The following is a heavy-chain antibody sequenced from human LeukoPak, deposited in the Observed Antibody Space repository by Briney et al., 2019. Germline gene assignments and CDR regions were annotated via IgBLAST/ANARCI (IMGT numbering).Heavy chain of an antibody. Sequence: PGGSLRLSCAASGFTFSDYYMSWIRQAPGKGLEWVSYISCSGSTRYYADSVRRRFTISGDNAKHSLSLQMSSLRAEDTGVYYCARDPGYGGNAYGMDVWGQGTTVTV. CDR1: GFTFSDYY. V-gene: IGHV3-11*01. CDR3: ARDPGYGGNAYGMDV. D-gene: IGHD4-23*01. CDR2: ISCSGSTR. J-gene: IGHJ6*02.